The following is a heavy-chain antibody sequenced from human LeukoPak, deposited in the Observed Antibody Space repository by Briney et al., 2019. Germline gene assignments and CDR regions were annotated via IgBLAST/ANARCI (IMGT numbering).Heavy chain of an antibody. J-gene: IGHJ4*02. Sequence: ASVKVSCKASGYTFTGYHMHWVRQVPGQGLEWMGIINPSGGSTSYAQKFQGRVTMTRDTSTSTVYMELSSLRSEDTAVYYCARVSDSSGTIDYWGQGTLVTVSS. CDR2: INPSGGST. D-gene: IGHD3-22*01. CDR1: GYTFTGYH. CDR3: ARVSDSSGTIDY. V-gene: IGHV1-46*01.